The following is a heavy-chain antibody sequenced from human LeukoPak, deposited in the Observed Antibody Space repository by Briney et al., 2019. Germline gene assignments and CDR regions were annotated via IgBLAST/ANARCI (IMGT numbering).Heavy chain of an antibody. CDR1: GFTFSNYP. D-gene: IGHD2-15*01. Sequence: GGSLRLSCAASGFTFSNYPMLWVRQAPGKGLEYVSALSSNGGNTYYANSVKGKFTISRDNSKNTLYLQMGSLRAEDMAVYYCARAGGWTLFDYWGQGTLVTVSS. CDR2: LSSNGGNT. V-gene: IGHV3-64*01. CDR3: ARAGGWTLFDY. J-gene: IGHJ4*02.